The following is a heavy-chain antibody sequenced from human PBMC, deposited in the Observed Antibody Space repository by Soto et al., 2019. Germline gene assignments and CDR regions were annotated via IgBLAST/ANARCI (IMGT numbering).Heavy chain of an antibody. J-gene: IGHJ4*02. D-gene: IGHD6-13*01. CDR1: GGSISSYY. Sequence: LSLTCTVSGGSISSYYWSWIRQPPGKGLEWIGYIYYSGSTNYNPSLKSRVTISVDTSKNQFSLKLSSVTAADTAVYYCARVIAAAGADLALGYWGQGTLVTVSS. V-gene: IGHV4-59*01. CDR3: ARVIAAAGADLALGY. CDR2: IYYSGST.